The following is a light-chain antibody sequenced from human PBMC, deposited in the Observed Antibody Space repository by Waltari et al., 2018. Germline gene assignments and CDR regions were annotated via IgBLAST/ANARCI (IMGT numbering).Light chain of an antibody. V-gene: IGKV3-11*01. J-gene: IGKJ3*01. Sequence: EIVLTQSPATLSLSPGDRPTLPCRASQSVSSYLAWYQQKPGQAPRLLIYDAANRATGIPARFSGSGSGTDFTLTISSLEPEDFAVYYCQQRSNWPPIFTFGPGTKVDIK. CDR2: DAA. CDR3: QQRSNWPPIFT. CDR1: QSVSSY.